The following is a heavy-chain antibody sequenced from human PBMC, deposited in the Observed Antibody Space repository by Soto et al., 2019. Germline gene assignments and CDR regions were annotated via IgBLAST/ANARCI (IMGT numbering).Heavy chain of an antibody. CDR1: GYTFNSYG. CDR2: ISAYNGNT. Sequence: QVQLVQSGAEVKKPVASVKVSCKASGYTFNSYGITWVRQAPGQVLEWMGWISAYNGNTNYAQKLQGRVTVTTEPSTSTAYMELRSLRSDDTAVYYCARGSKPGIAAAGTVSFDPWGQGTLVTVSS. CDR3: ARGSKPGIAAAGTVSFDP. J-gene: IGHJ5*02. V-gene: IGHV1-18*01. D-gene: IGHD6-13*01.